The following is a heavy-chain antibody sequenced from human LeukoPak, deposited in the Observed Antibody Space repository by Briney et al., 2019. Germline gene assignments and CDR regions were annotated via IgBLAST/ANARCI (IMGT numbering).Heavy chain of an antibody. CDR3: ARVQWELRGVGSYFEY. J-gene: IGHJ4*02. CDR1: GYSISSGYY. CDR2: IKQDGSEK. Sequence: ETLSLTCAVSGYSISSGYYWGWIRQPPGKGLEWVANIKQDGSEKYYVDSVKGRFTMSRDNAKNSLYLQMNSLRAEDTAVYYCARVQWELRGVGSYFEYWGQGALVTVSS. D-gene: IGHD1-26*01. V-gene: IGHV3-7*01.